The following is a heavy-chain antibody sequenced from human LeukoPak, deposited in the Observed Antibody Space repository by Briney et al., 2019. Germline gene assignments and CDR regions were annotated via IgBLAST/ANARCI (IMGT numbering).Heavy chain of an antibody. CDR1: GYTFTSYG. V-gene: IGHV1-18*01. CDR3: ARENNGGNSGYYYYGMDV. CDR2: ISAYNGNT. J-gene: IGHJ6*02. D-gene: IGHD4-23*01. Sequence: ASVKVSCKASGYTFTSYGISWVRQAPGQGLEWMGWISAYNGNTNYAQKFQGRVTITADESTSTAYMELSSLRSEDTAVYYCARENNGGNSGYYYYGMDVWGQGTTVTVSS.